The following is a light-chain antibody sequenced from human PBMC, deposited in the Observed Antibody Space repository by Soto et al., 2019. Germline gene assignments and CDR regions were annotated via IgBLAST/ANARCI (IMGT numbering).Light chain of an antibody. CDR3: QQSYSTPLT. Sequence: DIQSTQSPSSLSASLGYRVTITCRSSQSIISYLNWYQQKPGKAPKLLIYAASSLQSGVPSRFSGSGSGTDFTLTISSLQPEDFATYYCQQSYSTPLTFGGGTMVDI. CDR1: QSIISY. CDR2: AAS. J-gene: IGKJ4*01. V-gene: IGKV1-39*01.